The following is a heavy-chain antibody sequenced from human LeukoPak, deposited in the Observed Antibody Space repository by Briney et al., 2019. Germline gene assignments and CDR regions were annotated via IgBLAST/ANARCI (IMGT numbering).Heavy chain of an antibody. D-gene: IGHD3-16*02. CDR3: ARDRAPYDYVWGSYRSDAFDI. CDR1: GYTFTSYG. Sequence: ASVKVSCKASGYTFTSYGISWVRQAPGQGLEWMGWISGYNGNTNYAQKLQGRVSMTTDTSTSTAYMELRSLRSDDTAVYYCARDRAPYDYVWGSYRSDAFDIWGQGTMVTVSS. J-gene: IGHJ3*02. V-gene: IGHV1-18*01. CDR2: ISGYNGNT.